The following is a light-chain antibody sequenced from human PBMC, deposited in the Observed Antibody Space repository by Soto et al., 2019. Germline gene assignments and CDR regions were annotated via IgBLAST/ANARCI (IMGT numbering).Light chain of an antibody. CDR2: STN. CDR1: RVNIGSNP. Sequence: QSVLTQPPSASGTPGQRVTSSCSGSRVNIGSNPVNWYQQLPGTAPKLLIYSTNHRPSGVPDRFSGSKSGTSASLAISGLQSEDEADYYCASWDDSLNGQVFGGGTKLTVL. CDR3: ASWDDSLNGQV. V-gene: IGLV1-44*01. J-gene: IGLJ2*01.